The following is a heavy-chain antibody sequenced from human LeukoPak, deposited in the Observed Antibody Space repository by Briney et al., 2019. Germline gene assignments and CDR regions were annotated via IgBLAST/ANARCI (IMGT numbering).Heavy chain of an antibody. CDR1: GFIFRNYV. CDR3: AREGYYGSGSPPSLYFDY. Sequence: GGSLRLPCAASGFIFRNYVIHWVRQAPGKGLEWVAVTSSDLNVKLYADSVKGRFTISRDNSRSTLYLQMNSLRPEDTAIYYCAREGYYGSGSPPSLYFDYWGQGTLVTVSS. D-gene: IGHD3-10*01. J-gene: IGHJ4*02. V-gene: IGHV3-30-3*01. CDR2: TSSDLNVK.